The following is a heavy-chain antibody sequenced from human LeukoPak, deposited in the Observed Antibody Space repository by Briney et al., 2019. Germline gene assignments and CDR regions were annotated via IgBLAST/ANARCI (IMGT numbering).Heavy chain of an antibody. J-gene: IGHJ4*02. CDR1: GFSLSTSGVA. V-gene: IGHV2-5*02. CDR3: IQRQKTGSGGYYFDH. Sequence: SGPTLVNPTQTLTLTCTFSGFSLSTSGVAVGWIRQPPGKALEWLAMTYWDDDKRYTPSLKSRLTITNDTSRNQVVLRMTNMDPVDTATYYCIQRQKTGSGGYYFDHWGQGILVTVSA. CDR2: TYWDDDK. D-gene: IGHD3-10*01.